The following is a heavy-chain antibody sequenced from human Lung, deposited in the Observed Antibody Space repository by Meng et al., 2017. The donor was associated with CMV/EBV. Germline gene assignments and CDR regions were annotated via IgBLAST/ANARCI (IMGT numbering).Heavy chain of an antibody. J-gene: IGHJ4*02. Sequence: GGSLRLSCAASGFPFSSYAMSWVRQAPGKGLEWVSAISGSGGSTYYADSVKGRFTISRDNSKNTVSLQMNNLRVEDSAVYYCVKGAAGLVPWGQGTLVTVSS. CDR3: VKGAAGLVP. V-gene: IGHV3-23*01. CDR1: GFPFSSYA. D-gene: IGHD3/OR15-3a*01. CDR2: ISGSGGST.